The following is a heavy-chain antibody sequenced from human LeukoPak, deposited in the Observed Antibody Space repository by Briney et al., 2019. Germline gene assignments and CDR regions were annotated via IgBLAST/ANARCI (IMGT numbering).Heavy chain of an antibody. CDR1: GFTFSSYS. V-gene: IGHV3-48*04. CDR3: ARAPFSSSGWYSGEVPFDY. Sequence: GGSLRLSCAASGFTFSSYSMNWVRQAPGKGLEWVSYISSSSSTIYYADSVKGRFTISRDNAKNSLYLQMNSLRAEDTAVYYCARAPFSSSGWYSGEVPFDYWGQGTLVTVSS. CDR2: ISSSSSTI. J-gene: IGHJ4*02. D-gene: IGHD6-19*01.